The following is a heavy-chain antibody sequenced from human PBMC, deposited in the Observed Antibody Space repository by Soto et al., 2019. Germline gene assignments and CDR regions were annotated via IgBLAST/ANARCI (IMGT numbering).Heavy chain of an antibody. J-gene: IGHJ6*03. Sequence: GGSLRLSCAASGFTFSSYGMHWVRQAPGKGLEWVAVIWYDGSNKYYADSVKGRFTISRDNSKNTPYLQMNSLRAEDTDVYYCAREDQLSPEDDYYYMDVWGKGTTVTVSS. CDR1: GFTFSSYG. D-gene: IGHD2-2*01. V-gene: IGHV3-33*01. CDR3: AREDQLSPEDDYYYMDV. CDR2: IWYDGSNK.